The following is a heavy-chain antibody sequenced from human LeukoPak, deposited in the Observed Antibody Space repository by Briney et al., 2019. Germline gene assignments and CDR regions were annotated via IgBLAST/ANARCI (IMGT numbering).Heavy chain of an antibody. V-gene: IGHV3-7*03. CDR3: ARGGGLDV. D-gene: IGHD3-16*01. CDR2: INHNGNVN. J-gene: IGHJ6*02. CDR1: GFTFDNYA. Sequence: GGSLRLSCAASGFTFDNYAMNWARQAPGKGLEWVASINHNGNVNYYVDSVKGRFTISRDNAKNSLYLQMSNLRAEDTAVYFCARGGGLDVWGQGATVTVSS.